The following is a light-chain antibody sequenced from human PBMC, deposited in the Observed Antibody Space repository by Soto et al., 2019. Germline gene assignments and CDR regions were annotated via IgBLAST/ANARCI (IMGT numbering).Light chain of an antibody. CDR1: QTINNF. V-gene: IGKV1-39*01. J-gene: IGKJ2*01. CDR3: QQSSSTPYI. Sequence: DIQMTQSPSSLSASVGDRVTITCRAGQTINNFLSWYQQKPGKPPKLLIYGASRLQSGVPSRFSGSGSGTDFILTISDLQAEDFASYFCQQSSSTPYIFGQGTTLEVK. CDR2: GAS.